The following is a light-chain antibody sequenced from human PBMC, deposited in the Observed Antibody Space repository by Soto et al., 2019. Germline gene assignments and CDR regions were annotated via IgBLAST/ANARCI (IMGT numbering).Light chain of an antibody. J-gene: IGKJ1*01. CDR3: QQYGSSGT. V-gene: IGKV3-20*01. Sequence: EIMMTQSPATLSVSPGERATLSCRASQSVKSSLAWYQQKPGQAPRLLIYGASTRATGIPDRFSGSGSGTDFTLTISRLEPEDFAVYYCQQYGSSGTFGQGTKVDIK. CDR1: QSVKSS. CDR2: GAS.